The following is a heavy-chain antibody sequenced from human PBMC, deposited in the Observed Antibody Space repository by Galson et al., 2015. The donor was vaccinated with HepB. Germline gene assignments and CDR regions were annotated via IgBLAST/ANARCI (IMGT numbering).Heavy chain of an antibody. CDR2: ISAYNGNT. CDR3: ARGSFGEFEGDAFDI. CDR1: GYTFTSYG. Sequence: SVKVSCKASGYTFTSYGISWVRQAPGQGLEWMGWISAYNGNTNYAQKLQGRVTMTTDTSTSTAYMELRSLRSDDTAVYYCARGSFGEFEGDAFDIWGQGTMVTVSS. J-gene: IGHJ3*02. V-gene: IGHV1-18*01. D-gene: IGHD3-10*01.